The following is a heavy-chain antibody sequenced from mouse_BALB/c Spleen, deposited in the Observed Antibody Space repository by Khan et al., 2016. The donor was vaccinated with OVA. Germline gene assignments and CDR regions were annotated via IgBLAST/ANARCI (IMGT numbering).Heavy chain of an antibody. D-gene: IGHD3-1*01. CDR2: IRYDGNS. CDR3: ARGGSSGPAWFAY. CDR1: GYSITSGYF. V-gene: IGHV3-6*02. Sequence: EVQLQESGPGLVKPSQSLSLTCSVTGYSITSGYFWNWIRQFPGNKLEWMGYIRYDGNSNYNPSLKNRISITRDTSKNQFFLKLNSVTPEDTATYDSARGGSSGPAWFAYWGQGTLVTVSA. J-gene: IGHJ3*01.